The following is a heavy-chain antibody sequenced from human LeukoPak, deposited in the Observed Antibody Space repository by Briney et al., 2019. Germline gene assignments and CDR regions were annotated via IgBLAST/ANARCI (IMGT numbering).Heavy chain of an antibody. CDR2: INHSGST. D-gene: IGHD3-10*01. CDR3: ASLYYYGSGSDV. V-gene: IGHV4-34*01. Sequence: PSETLSLTCAVYGGSFSGYYWSWIRQPPGKGLEWIGEINHSGSTNYNPSLKSRVTISVDTSKNQFSLKLSSVTAADTAVYYCASLYYYGSGSDVWGQGTLVTVSS. J-gene: IGHJ4*02. CDR1: GGSFSGYY.